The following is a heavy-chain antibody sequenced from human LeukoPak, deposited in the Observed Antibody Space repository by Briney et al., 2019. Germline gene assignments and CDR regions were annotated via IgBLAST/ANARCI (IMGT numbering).Heavy chain of an antibody. V-gene: IGHV4-59*01. Sequence: PSETLSLTCTVSGGSISSYYWSWIRQPPGKGLEWIGYIYYSGSTNYNPSFKSRVTISADTSKNQFSLKLSSVTAADTAVYYCASYSYYYDSSGYFDYWGQGTLVTVSS. CDR2: IYYSGST. CDR3: ASYSYYYDSSGYFDY. CDR1: GGSISSYY. D-gene: IGHD3-22*01. J-gene: IGHJ4*02.